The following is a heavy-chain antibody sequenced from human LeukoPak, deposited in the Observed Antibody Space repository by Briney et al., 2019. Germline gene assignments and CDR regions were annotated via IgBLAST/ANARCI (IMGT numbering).Heavy chain of an antibody. CDR1: GGTFISYA. CDR2: IIPIFGTA. D-gene: IGHD3-10*01. Sequence: SVKVSCKASGGTFISYAISWVRQAPGQGLEWMGGIIPIFGTANYAQKFQGRVTITADESTSTAYMELSSLRSEDTAVYYCARDRRGAGGFDYWGQGTLVTVSS. V-gene: IGHV1-69*01. CDR3: ARDRRGAGGFDY. J-gene: IGHJ4*02.